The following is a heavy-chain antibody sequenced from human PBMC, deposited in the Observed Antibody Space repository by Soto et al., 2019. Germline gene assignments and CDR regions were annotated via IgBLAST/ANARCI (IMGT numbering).Heavy chain of an antibody. CDR2: ISPMFHKA. J-gene: IGHJ1*01. V-gene: IGHV1-69*06. Sequence: QLQLVQSGTEVKKPGSSVTVSCKASGGTFGNYAINWLRQAPGQGLQWMGDISPMFHKANYEQTFQGRGSFTADKAPNTVYRELSSLSSEDTALDYCAREVGFHTPAFGAWGQGTLVTVSS. CDR3: AREVGFHTPAFGA. D-gene: IGHD2-2*01. CDR1: GGTFGNYA.